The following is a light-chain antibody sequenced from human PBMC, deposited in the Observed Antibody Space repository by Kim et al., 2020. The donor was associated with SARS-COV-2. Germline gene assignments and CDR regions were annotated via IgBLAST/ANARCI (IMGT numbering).Light chain of an antibody. CDR2: SNR. CDR3: AVWDDSLNGVV. V-gene: IGLV1-44*01. J-gene: IGLJ2*01. Sequence: GRTVTISCAGGRSNIGSNVVNWYQQVPGTAPKLLIYSNRHRPSGVSDRFSGSRSGTSASLAISGLQSEDEADYYCAVWDDSLNGVVFGGGTQLTVL. CDR1: RSNIGSNV.